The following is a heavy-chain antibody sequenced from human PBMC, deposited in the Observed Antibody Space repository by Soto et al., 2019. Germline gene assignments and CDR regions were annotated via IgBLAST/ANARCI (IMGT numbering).Heavy chain of an antibody. D-gene: IGHD1-26*01. Sequence: SETLSLTCTVSGGSISSGDYYWSWILQPPGKGLEWIAYIHNSVSTHYNPSLKSRVTISVDTSKNQFSLKLSSVTAADTAVYYCARSRYSGSYFFDYWGQGILVTVSS. CDR3: ARSRYSGSYFFDY. V-gene: IGHV4-30-4*01. CDR1: GGSISSGDYY. CDR2: IHNSVST. J-gene: IGHJ4*02.